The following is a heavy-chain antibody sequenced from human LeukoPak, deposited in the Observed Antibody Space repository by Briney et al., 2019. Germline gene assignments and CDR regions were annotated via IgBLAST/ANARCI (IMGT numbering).Heavy chain of an antibody. D-gene: IGHD3-3*01. CDR2: IIPIFGTA. CDR1: GGTFSSYA. V-gene: IGHV1-69*01. J-gene: IGHJ6*02. Sequence: SVKVSCKASGGTFSSYAISWVRQTPGQGLEWMGGIIPIFGTANYAQKFQGRVTITADESTSTAYMELSSLRSEDTAVYYCARGLRGRLRFLEWQNYYYGMDVWGQGTTVTVSS. CDR3: ARGLRGRLRFLEWQNYYYGMDV.